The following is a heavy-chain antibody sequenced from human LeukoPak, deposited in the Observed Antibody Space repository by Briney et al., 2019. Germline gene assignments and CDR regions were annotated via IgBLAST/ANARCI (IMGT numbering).Heavy chain of an antibody. V-gene: IGHV4-59*08. CDR1: GGSISSYY. CDR2: IYYSGST. CDR3: ARKYDFWSGLFDY. J-gene: IGHJ4*02. D-gene: IGHD3-3*01. Sequence: SETLSLTCTVSGGSISSYYWSWIRQPPGKGLEWIGYIYYSGSTNYRPSLKSRVNMSVDTSKNQFSLKLSSVTAADTAVYYCARKYDFWSGLFDYWGQGTLVTVSS.